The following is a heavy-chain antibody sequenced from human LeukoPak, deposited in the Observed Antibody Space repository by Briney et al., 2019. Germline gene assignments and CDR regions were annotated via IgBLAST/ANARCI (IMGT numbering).Heavy chain of an antibody. CDR3: ARNGSSTKYYFDY. Sequence: PSETLSLTCTVSGYSISSGYYWGWIRQPPGKGLEWIGSIYHSGSTNYNPSLKSRVTISVDTSKNQFSLKLSSVTAADTAVYYCARNGSSTKYYFDYWGQGTLVTVSS. V-gene: IGHV4-38-2*02. CDR1: GYSISSGYY. CDR2: IYHSGST. D-gene: IGHD2-15*01. J-gene: IGHJ4*02.